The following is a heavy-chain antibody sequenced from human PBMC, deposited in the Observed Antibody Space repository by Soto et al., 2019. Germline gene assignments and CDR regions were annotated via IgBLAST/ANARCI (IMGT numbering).Heavy chain of an antibody. CDR3: AREIRYYGSGIFDS. D-gene: IGHD3-10*01. Sequence: KPGSSVKVSCXXSGGTFXXXXXXWVRQAPGQGLEWMGGIAPLYGTANYAQRLQGRVTITAHESTGTAYMELSGLRAEDTAVYYCAREIRYYGSGIFDSWGQGTLVIVSA. V-gene: IGHV1-69*01. CDR1: GGTFXXXX. CDR2: IAPLYGTA. J-gene: IGHJ4*02.